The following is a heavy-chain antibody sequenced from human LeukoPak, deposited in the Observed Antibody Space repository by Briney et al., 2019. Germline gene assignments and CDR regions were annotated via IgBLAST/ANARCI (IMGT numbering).Heavy chain of an antibody. CDR1: GGSISSYY. V-gene: IGHV4-4*07. CDR2: IYSSGNT. CDR3: ARDSYGSGSYYPYYFDY. Sequence: SETLSLTCTVSGGSISSYYWNWIRQPAGEGLEWIGRIYSSGNTNYNPSLKSRVTISVDKSRNQFSLKLTSVTAADTAVYYCARDSYGSGSYYPYYFDYWGQGTLVTVFS. D-gene: IGHD3-10*01. J-gene: IGHJ4*02.